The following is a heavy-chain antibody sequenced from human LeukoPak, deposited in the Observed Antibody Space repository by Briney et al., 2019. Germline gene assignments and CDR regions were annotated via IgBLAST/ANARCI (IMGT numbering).Heavy chain of an antibody. CDR1: GYTFTSYG. CDR3: ARTEYYYDSSGYYLLDY. J-gene: IGHJ4*02. D-gene: IGHD3-22*01. Sequence: GASVKVSCKASGYTFTSYGISWVRQAPGQGLEWMRWISAYNGNTNYAQKLQGRVTMTTDTSTSTAYMELRSLRSDDTAVYYCARTEYYYDSSGYYLLDYWGQGTLVTVSS. CDR2: ISAYNGNT. V-gene: IGHV1-18*01.